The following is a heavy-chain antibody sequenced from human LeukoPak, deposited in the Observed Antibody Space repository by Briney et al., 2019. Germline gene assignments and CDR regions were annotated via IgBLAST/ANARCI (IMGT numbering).Heavy chain of an antibody. Sequence: PGGSLRLSCAASGFTFSGYAMNWVRQAPGKGPEWVSAISGSGGSTYYAGSVKGRFTISRVNSKNTLYLEMNTLRAEDTAVYYCAKDREIRYGAYDLGDDWGQGTLVTVSS. CDR3: AKDREIRYGAYDLGDD. CDR1: GFTFSGYA. J-gene: IGHJ4*02. V-gene: IGHV3-23*01. D-gene: IGHD5-12*01. CDR2: ISGSGGST.